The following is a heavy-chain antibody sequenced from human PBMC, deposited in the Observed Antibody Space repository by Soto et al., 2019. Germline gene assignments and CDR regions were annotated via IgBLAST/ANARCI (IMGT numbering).Heavy chain of an antibody. Sequence: QVQLVQSGAEVKKPGSSVKVSCLASGVTFNTFAITWVRQAPGQGLECMGGIIPVFGTAHYAQKLQGRVTITADESTRMVYMELSRRRDEDTAVYYCARFSTPRGYNASWGQGTLVTVSS. D-gene: IGHD3-22*01. CDR3: ARFSTPRGYNAS. J-gene: IGHJ5*02. V-gene: IGHV1-69*01. CDR1: GVTFNTFA. CDR2: IIPVFGTA.